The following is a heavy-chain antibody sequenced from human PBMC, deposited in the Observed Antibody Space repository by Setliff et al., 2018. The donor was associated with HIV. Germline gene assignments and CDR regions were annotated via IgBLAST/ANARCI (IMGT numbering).Heavy chain of an antibody. Sequence: PGGSLRLSCAASGFSVSTYWMNWVRQASGKGLEWVANIEKDGSEKYYVDSVKGRFTISRDNAKNSLYLQMNSLRAEDTAVYYCARGHYSSSSGWGQGALVTVSS. V-gene: IGHV3-7*03. CDR3: ARGHYSSSSG. CDR1: GFSVSTYW. CDR2: IEKDGSEK. J-gene: IGHJ4*02. D-gene: IGHD6-6*01.